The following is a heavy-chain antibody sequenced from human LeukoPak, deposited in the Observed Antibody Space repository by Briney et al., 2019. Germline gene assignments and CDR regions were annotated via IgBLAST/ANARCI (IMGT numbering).Heavy chain of an antibody. Sequence: GESLKISCKGSGYSFTSYWIGWVRQMPAKGLEWMGIIYPGDSDTRYNPSFQGQVTISADKSISTAYLQWSSLKASDTAMYYCARQDGYKGAAFDIWGQGTMVTVSS. D-gene: IGHD5-24*01. CDR3: ARQDGYKGAAFDI. CDR1: GYSFTSYW. CDR2: IYPGDSDT. J-gene: IGHJ3*02. V-gene: IGHV5-51*01.